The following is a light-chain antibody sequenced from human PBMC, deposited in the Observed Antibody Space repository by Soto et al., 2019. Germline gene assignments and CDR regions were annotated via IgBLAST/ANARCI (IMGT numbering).Light chain of an antibody. CDR3: KHRSNWWP. J-gene: IGKJ1*01. Sequence: EIVLTQDTATLSLSPGERATLSCRASQSISTYLAWYQQKPGQAPRLLIYDASNRATGIPARFSGSGSGTDFTLTISSLEPEDFVVYYCKHRSNWWPFAQGTKVDIK. CDR1: QSISTY. CDR2: DAS. V-gene: IGKV3-11*01.